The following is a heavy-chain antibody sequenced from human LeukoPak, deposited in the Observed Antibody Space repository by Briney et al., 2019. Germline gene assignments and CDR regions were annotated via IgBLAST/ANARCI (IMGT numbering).Heavy chain of an antibody. Sequence: SETLSLTCTVSGGSISSSTYYWGWIRQPPGKGLEWIGSIYHSGSTYYNPSLKSRVTISVDTSKNQFSLKLSSVTAADTAVYYCARARGGSYSRTDFDYWGQGTLVTVSS. V-gene: IGHV4-39*07. J-gene: IGHJ4*02. CDR2: IYHSGST. CDR1: GGSISSSTYY. CDR3: ARARGGSYSRTDFDY. D-gene: IGHD1-26*01.